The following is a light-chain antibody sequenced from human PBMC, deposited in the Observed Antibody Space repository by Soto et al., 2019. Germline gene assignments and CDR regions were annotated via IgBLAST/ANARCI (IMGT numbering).Light chain of an antibody. CDR3: GSYAGSYTLV. CDR2: DVS. CDR1: SSDVGGYNY. J-gene: IGLJ3*02. Sequence: QSALTQPRSVSGSPGQSVTISCTGTSSDVGGYNYVSWYQQHPGKAPKLMIYDVSKRPSGVPDRFSGSKSGNTASLTISGLQAEDDADYSCGSYAGSYTLVFGGGTKLTVL. V-gene: IGLV2-11*01.